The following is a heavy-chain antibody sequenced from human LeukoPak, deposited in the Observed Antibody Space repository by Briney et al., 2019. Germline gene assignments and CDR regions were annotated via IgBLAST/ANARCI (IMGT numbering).Heavy chain of an antibody. Sequence: GGSLRLSCAASGFTFSSYGMHWVRQAPGKGLEWVAVIWYDGSNKYYADSVKGRITISRDNSKNTLYLQMNSLRAEDTAVYYCARDADSYGYGPFDYWGQGTLVTVSS. CDR1: GFTFSSYG. CDR3: ARDADSYGYGPFDY. J-gene: IGHJ4*02. CDR2: IWYDGSNK. V-gene: IGHV3-33*01. D-gene: IGHD5-18*01.